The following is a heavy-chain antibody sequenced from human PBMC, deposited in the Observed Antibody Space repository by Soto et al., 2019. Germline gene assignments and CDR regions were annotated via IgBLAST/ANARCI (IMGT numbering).Heavy chain of an antibody. D-gene: IGHD5-18*01. CDR2: ISATGGST. CDR3: AKDRGFSYGYGFDY. V-gene: IGHV3-23*01. J-gene: IGHJ4*02. Sequence: GGSLRLSCAASGFTFGSFGMSWVRQAPGKGLEWVSAISATGGSTYYATSVKSRFTFSRDNSKNTLYLQMNSLRADDTAVYYCAKDRGFSYGYGFDYWGQGTLVTVSS. CDR1: GFTFGSFG.